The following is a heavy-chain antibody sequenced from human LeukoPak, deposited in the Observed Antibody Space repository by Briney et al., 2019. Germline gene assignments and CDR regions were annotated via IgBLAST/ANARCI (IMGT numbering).Heavy chain of an antibody. Sequence: GGSLRLSCAASGFTFSSYGMHWVRQAPGKGLEWVSAISGSGGSTYYADSVKGRFTISRDNSKNTLYLQMNSLRAEDTAVYYCAKSGTYDYGDFVSDYFDYWGQGTLVTVSS. CDR1: GFTFSSYG. J-gene: IGHJ4*02. D-gene: IGHD4-17*01. V-gene: IGHV3-23*01. CDR3: AKSGTYDYGDFVSDYFDY. CDR2: ISGSGGST.